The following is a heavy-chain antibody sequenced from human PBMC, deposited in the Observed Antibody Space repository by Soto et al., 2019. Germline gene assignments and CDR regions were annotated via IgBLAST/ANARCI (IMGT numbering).Heavy chain of an antibody. V-gene: IGHV1-69*13. CDR2: IIPIFGTA. J-gene: IGHJ6*02. D-gene: IGHD5-18*01. CDR3: ATEYSYGYQYYYYGMDV. Sequence: SAKVSCKASGGTFSSYAISWVRQAPGQGLEWMGGIIPIFGTANYAQKFQGRVTITADESTSTAYMELSSLRSEDTAVYYCATEYSYGYQYYYYGMDVWGQGTTVTVSS. CDR1: GGTFSSYA.